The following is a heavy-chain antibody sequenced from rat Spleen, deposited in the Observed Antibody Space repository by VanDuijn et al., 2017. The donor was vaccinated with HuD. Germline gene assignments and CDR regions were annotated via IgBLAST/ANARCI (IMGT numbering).Heavy chain of an antibody. CDR2: IIYDGSNT. D-gene: IGHD2-2*01. J-gene: IGHJ2*01. CDR3: ARPTTGIPFNY. CDR1: GFTFSDYT. Sequence: EVQLVESDGGLVQPGRSLKLSCAASGFTFSDYTMAWVRQAPKQGLEWVAAIIYDGSNTYYQDSVKGRFTISRDKAKSTLYLQMDSLRSEDTAIYYCARPTTGIPFNYWGQGVMVTVSS. V-gene: IGHV5-17*01.